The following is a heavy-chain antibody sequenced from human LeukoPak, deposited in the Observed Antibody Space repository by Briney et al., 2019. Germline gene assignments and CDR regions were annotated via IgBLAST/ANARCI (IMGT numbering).Heavy chain of an antibody. V-gene: IGHV3-7*01. CDR2: IKQDGSEK. J-gene: IGHJ5*02. Sequence: GGSLRLSCAASGFTFSDYWMSWVRQAPGKGLEWVANIKQDGSEKYXXXXVKGRFTISRDNAKNSLYLQMNSLRAEDTAVYYCARESPVNWFDPWGQGTLVTVSS. CDR1: GFTFSDYW. CDR3: ARESPVNWFDP.